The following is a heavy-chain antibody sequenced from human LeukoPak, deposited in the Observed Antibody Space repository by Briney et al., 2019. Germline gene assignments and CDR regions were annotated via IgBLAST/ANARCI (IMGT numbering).Heavy chain of an antibody. Sequence: GGSLRLSCAASGFTFSSYSMNWVHQAPGKGLEWVSSISSRSSYIYYADSVKGRFTISRDNAKNSLYLQMNSLRAEDTAVYYCARGEWFGELGIDYWGQGTLVTVSS. CDR2: ISSRSSYI. CDR1: GFTFSSYS. J-gene: IGHJ4*02. D-gene: IGHD3-10*01. V-gene: IGHV3-21*01. CDR3: ARGEWFGELGIDY.